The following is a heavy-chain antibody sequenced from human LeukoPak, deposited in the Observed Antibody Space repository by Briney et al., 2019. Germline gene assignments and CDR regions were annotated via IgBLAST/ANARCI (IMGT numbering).Heavy chain of an antibody. J-gene: IGHJ4*02. V-gene: IGHV3-23*01. CDR1: GLSFSSFA. CDR2: IRGNGDT. CDR3: AKASWVSSTDAVR. D-gene: IGHD3-16*01. Sequence: GGSLRLSCAASGLSFSSFAMSWVRQGPARGLEWVSSIRGNGDTFYADSVKGRFTLFSDSSTNTVYFQLNNLRVEDTAVYYCAKASWVSSTDAVRWGQGTLVTVSS.